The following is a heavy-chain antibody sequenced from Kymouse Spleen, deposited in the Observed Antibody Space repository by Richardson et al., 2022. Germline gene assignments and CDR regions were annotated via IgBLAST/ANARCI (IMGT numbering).Heavy chain of an antibody. CDR2: IRSKANSYAT. CDR1: GFTFSGSA. D-gene: IGHD3-9*01. Sequence: EVQLVESGGGLVQPGGSLKLSCAASGFTFSGSAMHWVRQASGKGLEWVGRIRSKANSYATAYAASVKGRFTISRDDSKNTAYLQMNSLKTEDTAVYYCTRSPYYDILTGYYPFFDYWGQGTLVTVSS. J-gene: IGHJ4*02. V-gene: IGHV3-73*02. CDR3: TRSPYYDILTGYYPFFDY.